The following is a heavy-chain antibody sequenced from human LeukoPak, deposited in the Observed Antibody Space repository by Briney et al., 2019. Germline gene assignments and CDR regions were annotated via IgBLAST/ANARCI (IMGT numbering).Heavy chain of an antibody. Sequence: PGGSLRLSCAASGFTFSDFIMHWVRQAPGKGLEWVSSMGPSFTQIHYSDSVKGRFTISRDNAKNSLYLQMNSLRAEDTAVYYCARDLNWNDDGPHWFDPWGQGTLVTVSS. J-gene: IGHJ5*02. CDR1: GFTFSDFI. CDR2: MGPSFTQI. D-gene: IGHD1-1*01. V-gene: IGHV3-21*01. CDR3: ARDLNWNDDGPHWFDP.